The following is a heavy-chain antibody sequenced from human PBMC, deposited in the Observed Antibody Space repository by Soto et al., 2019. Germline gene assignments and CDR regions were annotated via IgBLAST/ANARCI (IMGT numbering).Heavy chain of an antibody. D-gene: IGHD6-19*01. CDR3: EGIRVAGNAFDI. CDR2: IFPGDSDT. V-gene: IGHV5-51*01. J-gene: IGHJ3*02. Sequence: GESLKISFRGSGYNFTSYGIVGGVQMPGKGLEWMGIIFPGDSDTRYSPSFQGQVTLSADRSISTAYLQWSSLKASDTAIYYCEGIRVAGNAFDIWGQGTMVTVSS. CDR1: GYNFTSYG.